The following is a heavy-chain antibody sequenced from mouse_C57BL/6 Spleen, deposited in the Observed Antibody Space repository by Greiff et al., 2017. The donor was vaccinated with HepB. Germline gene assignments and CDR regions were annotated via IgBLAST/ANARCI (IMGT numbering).Heavy chain of an antibody. J-gene: IGHJ1*03. D-gene: IGHD3-3*01. CDR1: GFTFSDAW. Sequence: EVHLVESGGGLVQPGGSMKLSCAASGFTFSDAWMDWVRQSPEKGLEWVAEIRNKANNHATYYAESVKGRFTISRDDSKSSVYLQMNSLRAEDTGIYYCTRPGGTYWYFDVWGTGTTVTVSS. CDR2: IRNKANNHAT. V-gene: IGHV6-6*01. CDR3: TRPGGTYWYFDV.